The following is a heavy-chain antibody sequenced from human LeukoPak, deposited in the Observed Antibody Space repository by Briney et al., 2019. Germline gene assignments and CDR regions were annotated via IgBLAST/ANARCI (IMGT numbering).Heavy chain of an antibody. D-gene: IGHD2-2*01. CDR2: IYYSGST. V-gene: IGHV4-39*01. CDR3: ARGRYQLPSPPFDY. CDR1: GGSISSSSYY. J-gene: IGHJ4*02. Sequence: SETLSLTCTVSGGSISSSSYYWGWIRQPPGKGLEWIESIYYSGSTYYNPSLKSRVTISVDTSKNQFSLKLSSVTAADTAVYYCARGRYQLPSPPFDYWGQGTLVTVSS.